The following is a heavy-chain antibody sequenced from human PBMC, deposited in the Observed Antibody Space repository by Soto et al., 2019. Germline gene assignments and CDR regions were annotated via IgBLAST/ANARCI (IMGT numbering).Heavy chain of an antibody. Sequence: QVQLQQWGAGLLKPSETLSLTCAVYGGSFSGYYWSWIRQPPGKGLEWIGEINHSGSTNYNPSLKSRVTISVDTSKNQFSLKLSSVTAADTAVYYCARVMAAGTFPWGQGTLVTVSS. CDR3: ARVMAAGTFP. V-gene: IGHV4-34*01. D-gene: IGHD6-13*01. CDR2: INHSGST. CDR1: GGSFSGYY. J-gene: IGHJ4*02.